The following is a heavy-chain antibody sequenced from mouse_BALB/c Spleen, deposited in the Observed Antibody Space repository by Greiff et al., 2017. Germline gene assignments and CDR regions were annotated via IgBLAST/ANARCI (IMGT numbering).Heavy chain of an antibody. CDR3: ARVPPYYYGSSYAFDY. CDR2: IDPANGNT. CDR1: GFNIKDTY. J-gene: IGHJ2*01. D-gene: IGHD1-1*01. V-gene: IGHV14-3*02. Sequence: EVQLQQSGAELVKPGASVKLSCTASGFNIKDTYMHWVKQRPEQGLEWIGRIDPANGNTKYDPKFQGKATITADTSSNTAYLQLSSLTSEDTAVYYCARVPPYYYGSSYAFDYWGQGTTLTVSS.